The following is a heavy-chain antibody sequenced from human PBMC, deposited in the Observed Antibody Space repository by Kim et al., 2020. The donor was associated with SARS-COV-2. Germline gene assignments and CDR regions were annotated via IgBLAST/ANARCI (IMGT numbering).Heavy chain of an antibody. Sequence: GGSLRLSCAASGFTFSSYGMHWVRQAPGKGLEWVAVISYDGSNKYYADSVKGRFTISRDNSKNTLYLQMNSLRAEDTAVYYCAKESHDYGDPDAFDIWG. V-gene: IGHV3-30*18. CDR3: AKESHDYGDPDAFDI. J-gene: IGHJ3*02. D-gene: IGHD4-17*01. CDR2: ISYDGSNK. CDR1: GFTFSSYG.